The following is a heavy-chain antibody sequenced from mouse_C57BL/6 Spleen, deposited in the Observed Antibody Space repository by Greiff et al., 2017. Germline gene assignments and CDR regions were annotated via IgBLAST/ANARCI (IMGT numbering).Heavy chain of an antibody. CDR2: IDPENGDT. CDR1: GFNIKDDY. J-gene: IGHJ1*03. V-gene: IGHV14-4*01. Sequence: VQLQQSGAELVRPGASVKLSCTASGFNIKDDYMHWVKQRPEQGLEWIGWIDPENGDTEYASKFQGKATITADTSSNTAYLQLSSLTSEDTAVYYCTTGRWYFEVWGTGTTVTVSS. CDR3: TTGRWYFEV.